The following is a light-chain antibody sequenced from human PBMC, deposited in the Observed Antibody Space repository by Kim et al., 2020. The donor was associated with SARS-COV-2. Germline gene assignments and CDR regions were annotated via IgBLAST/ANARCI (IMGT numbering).Light chain of an antibody. J-gene: IGKJ4*01. Sequence: EIVMTQSPLSLSVIPGEPASISCRSSQSLLHYNGNNYLDWYVQKPGRSPQLLIFMGSNRASGVPDRFSGSGSGTDFTLQISRVEAEDIGLYYCMQSRQTPLTFGGGTKVDIK. V-gene: IGKV2-28*01. CDR2: MGS. CDR3: MQSRQTPLT. CDR1: QSLLHYNGNNY.